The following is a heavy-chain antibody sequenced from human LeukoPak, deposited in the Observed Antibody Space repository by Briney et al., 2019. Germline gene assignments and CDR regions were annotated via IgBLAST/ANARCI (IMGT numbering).Heavy chain of an antibody. Sequence: GSLRLSCAASGFTFSDYYWSWIRQPPGKGLEWIGEINHSGSTNYNPSLKSRVTISVDTSKNQFSLKLSSVTAADTAVYYCASYSSTWCFDYWGQGTLVTVSS. V-gene: IGHV4-34*08. D-gene: IGHD6-13*01. CDR2: INHSGST. J-gene: IGHJ4*02. CDR1: GFTFSDYY. CDR3: ASYSSTWCFDY.